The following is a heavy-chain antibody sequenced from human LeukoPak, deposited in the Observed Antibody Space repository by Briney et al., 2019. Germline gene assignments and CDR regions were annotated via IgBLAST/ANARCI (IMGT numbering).Heavy chain of an antibody. V-gene: IGHV4-59*08. CDR2: IYSSGST. J-gene: IGHJ3*02. CDR3: ARLNEWEPFFDI. Sequence: PSETLSLTCNVSGGSIRGYYWSWIRQSPEKGLEWIGYIYSSGSTNYNPSLKSRVTMSVDTSKNQLSLKVSSVTAADTAVYYCARLNEWEPFFDIWGQGTMITVSS. CDR1: GGSIRGYY. D-gene: IGHD1-26*01.